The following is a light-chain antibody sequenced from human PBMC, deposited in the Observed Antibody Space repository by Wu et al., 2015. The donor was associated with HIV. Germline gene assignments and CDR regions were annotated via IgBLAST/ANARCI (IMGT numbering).Light chain of an antibody. CDR2: AAS. J-gene: IGKJ1*01. V-gene: IGKV1-8*01. CDR3: QQYYNYPQT. CDR1: QDISSS. Sequence: AIRITQSPSSLSASTGDRVTITCRASQDISSSLAWYQQRPGKAPKLLIYAASTLHSGVPSRFSGSGSGTDFTLTISCLQSEDFATYYCQQYYNYPQTFGQGTKVEIK.